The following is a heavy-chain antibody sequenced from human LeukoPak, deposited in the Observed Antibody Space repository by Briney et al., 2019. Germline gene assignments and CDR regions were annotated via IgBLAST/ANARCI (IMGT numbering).Heavy chain of an antibody. V-gene: IGHV3-23*01. Sequence: GGSLRLSCAASGFTFSSYAMSWVRQAPGKGLEWVSAISGSGGSTYYADSVKGRFTISRDNSKNTLYLQMNSLRAEDTAVYYCAKPRRGYYDSSGYTSPFDYWGQGTLVTVSS. CDR3: AKPRRGYYDSSGYTSPFDY. CDR1: GFTFSSYA. CDR2: ISGSGGST. J-gene: IGHJ4*02. D-gene: IGHD3-22*01.